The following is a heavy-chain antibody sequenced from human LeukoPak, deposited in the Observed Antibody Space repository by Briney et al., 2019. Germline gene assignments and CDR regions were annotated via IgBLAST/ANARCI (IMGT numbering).Heavy chain of an antibody. J-gene: IGHJ6*03. V-gene: IGHV1-2*06. CDR1: GYTLTAYY. D-gene: IGHD6-13*01. CDR3: ARDRHIAAAVYYYYMDV. Sequence: ASMKVSCKASGYTLTAYYLHWVRQAPGQGLEWMGRINPNSGGTTYAQKFQGRVTMTRDTSIGTAYMELSSLRSDDTAVYYCARDRHIAAAVYYYYMDVWGKGTPVTVSS. CDR2: INPNSGGT.